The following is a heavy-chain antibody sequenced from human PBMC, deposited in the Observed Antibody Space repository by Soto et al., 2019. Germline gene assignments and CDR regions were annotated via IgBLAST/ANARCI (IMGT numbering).Heavy chain of an antibody. J-gene: IGHJ6*02. CDR3: TEDILPGGADV. CDR1: AFSSHHHA. D-gene: IGHD3-16*01. Sequence: GGSLRLSCVASAFSSHHHAIHWVRQGPGKGLEWVSGIHWNNGATGYADSVEGRFTIFKDNVKNSVYLQMNSLRTDDTAFYYCTEDILPGGADVWGQGTTVTAP. CDR2: IHWNNGAT. V-gene: IGHV3-9*02.